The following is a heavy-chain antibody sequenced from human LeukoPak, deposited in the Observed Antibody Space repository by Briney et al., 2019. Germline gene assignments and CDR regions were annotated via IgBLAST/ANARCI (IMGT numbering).Heavy chain of an antibody. CDR2: IYYTGST. CDR3: VRGIAAAGLYFDY. V-gene: IGHV4-59*01. D-gene: IGHD6-13*01. Sequence: SETLSLTCTVSGDSISSYYWTWIRQPPGKGLEWIGYIYYTGSTKYNPSLKSRVTISVDTSKNQFSLKLRSVTAADTAVYYFVRGIAAAGLYFDYWGQGTLVTVSS. CDR1: GDSISSYY. J-gene: IGHJ4*02.